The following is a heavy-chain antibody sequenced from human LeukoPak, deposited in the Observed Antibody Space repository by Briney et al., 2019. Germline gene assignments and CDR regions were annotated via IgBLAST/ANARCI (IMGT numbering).Heavy chain of an antibody. CDR1: GFTFSSYW. D-gene: IGHD3-9*01. Sequence: GGSLRLSCAASGFTFSSYWMSWVRQAPGKGLEWVANIKQDGSEKYYVDSVKGRFTISRDNSRNTLYLQMSGLRAEDMAVYYCAKSTYVDYPCCLDYWGQGTLITVSS. CDR3: AKSTYVDYPCCLDY. V-gene: IGHV3-7*03. CDR2: IKQDGSEK. J-gene: IGHJ4*02.